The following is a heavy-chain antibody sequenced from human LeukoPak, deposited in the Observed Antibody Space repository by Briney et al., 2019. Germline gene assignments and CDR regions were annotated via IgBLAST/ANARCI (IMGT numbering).Heavy chain of an antibody. CDR1: GFTVSSNY. Sequence: GGSLRLSCAASGFTVSSNYMSWVRQAPGKGLEWVSVIYSGGSTYYADSVKGRFTISRDNSKNTLYLQMNSLRAEDTAVYYCARTSITIFGVVFDYWGQGTLVTVSS. CDR3: ARTSITIFGVVFDY. CDR2: IYSGGST. D-gene: IGHD3-3*01. J-gene: IGHJ4*02. V-gene: IGHV3-53*01.